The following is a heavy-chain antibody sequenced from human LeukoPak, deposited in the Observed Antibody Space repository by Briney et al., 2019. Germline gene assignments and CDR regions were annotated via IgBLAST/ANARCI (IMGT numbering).Heavy chain of an antibody. CDR3: ARADSSGGNYYYYGMGV. CDR2: INPSGGST. CDR1: GYTFTSYY. J-gene: IGHJ6*04. Sequence: ASVKVSCKASGYTFTSYYMHWVRQAPGQGLEWMGIINPSGGSTSYAQKFQGRVTMTRDTSTSTVYMELSSLRSEDTAVYYCARADSSGGNYYYYGMGVRGKGTTVTVSS. D-gene: IGHD6-19*01. V-gene: IGHV1-46*01.